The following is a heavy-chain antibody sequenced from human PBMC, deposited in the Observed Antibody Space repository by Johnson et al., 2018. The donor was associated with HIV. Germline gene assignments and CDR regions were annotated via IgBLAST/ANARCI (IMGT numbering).Heavy chain of an antibody. J-gene: IGHJ3*01. V-gene: IGHV3-30*02. CDR3: ARGFCASSSHCDAFDL. CDR2: IRYDGSNK. Sequence: QVQLVESGGGVVQPGGSLRLSCAASGLTLSRCDMHWVRQAPGKGLEWVAFIRYDGSNKYYADSVKGRFTISRDNSKNSLYLQMDSLRVEDMALSYCARGFCASSSHCDAFDLWGQWTMVTVSS. D-gene: IGHD3-16*01. CDR1: GLTLSRCD.